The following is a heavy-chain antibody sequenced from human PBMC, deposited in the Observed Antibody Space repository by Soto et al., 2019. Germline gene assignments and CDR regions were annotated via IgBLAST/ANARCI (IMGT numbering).Heavy chain of an antibody. D-gene: IGHD4-17*01. CDR3: ARASGDGDYLLPERENDY. CDR1: GGSISSGDYY. J-gene: IGHJ4*02. CDR2: INYIGSI. V-gene: IGHV4-30-4*01. Sequence: QVQLQESGPGLVKPSQTLSLTCTVSGGSISSGDYYWNWIRQPPGKGLEWIGYINYIGSIYYNPSLESRVSISVDTSKNQFSLKLSSVTAADTAVYYCARASGDGDYLLPERENDYWGQGTLVTVSS.